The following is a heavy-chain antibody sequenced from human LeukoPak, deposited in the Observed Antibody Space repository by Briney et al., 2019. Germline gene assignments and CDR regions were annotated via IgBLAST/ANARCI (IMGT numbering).Heavy chain of an antibody. CDR3: ARGDGSPGTEIDY. J-gene: IGHJ4*02. CDR1: GGSISSYF. D-gene: IGHD1-14*01. V-gene: IGHV4-59*01. Sequence: SETLSLTCTVSGGSISSYFWSWIRQPPGKGLEWIGYIYYTGRINYNPSLKSRVTMSVDTSKNQFSLKLSSVTAADTAMYYCARGDGSPGTEIDYWGQGTLVTVSP. CDR2: IYYTGRI.